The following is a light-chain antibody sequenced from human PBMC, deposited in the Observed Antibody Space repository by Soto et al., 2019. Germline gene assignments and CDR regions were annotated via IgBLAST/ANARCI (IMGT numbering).Light chain of an antibody. J-gene: IGLJ1*01. V-gene: IGLV1-47*02. Sequence: QSVLTQPPSASGTPGQRVTISCSGSSSNIGSNYVYWYQQLPGTAPKLLIFGNNQRPSGVPDRFSGSKSGTSASLAISGLRSEDEADYYCAAWDDSLSGYVFGTGTKHRP. CDR2: GNN. CDR1: SSNIGSNY. CDR3: AAWDDSLSGYV.